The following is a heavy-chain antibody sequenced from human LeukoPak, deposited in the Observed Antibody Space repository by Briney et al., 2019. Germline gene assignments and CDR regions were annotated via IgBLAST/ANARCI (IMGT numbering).Heavy chain of an antibody. CDR1: RGSVSSGSFY. CDR2: ILKTGST. V-gene: IGHV4-61*01. Sequence: SETLSLTCTVSRGSVSSGSFYWSWIRQPPGRGLEWIGYILKTGSTNYNPSLMSRVSFSVDTSKKQFSLKLTSVTAADTAVYYCARGNWGSVSFAPWGQGTLVTVSS. J-gene: IGHJ5*02. D-gene: IGHD7-27*01. CDR3: ARGNWGSVSFAP.